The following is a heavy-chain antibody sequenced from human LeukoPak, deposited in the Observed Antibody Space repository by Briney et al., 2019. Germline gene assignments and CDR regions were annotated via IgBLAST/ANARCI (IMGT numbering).Heavy chain of an antibody. CDR3: ARDSKYYGSGSLDY. V-gene: IGHV1-2*02. CDR2: INPNSGGT. D-gene: IGHD3-10*01. Sequence: ASVKVSCKASGYTFAGYYMHWVRQAPGQGLEWMGWINPNSGGTNYAQKFQGRVTMTRDTSISTAYMELSSLRAEDTAVYYCARDSKYYGSGSLDYWGQGTLVTVSS. CDR1: GYTFAGYY. J-gene: IGHJ4*02.